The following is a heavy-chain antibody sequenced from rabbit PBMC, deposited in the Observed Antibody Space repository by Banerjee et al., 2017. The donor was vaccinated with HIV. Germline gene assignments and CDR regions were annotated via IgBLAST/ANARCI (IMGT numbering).Heavy chain of an antibody. CDR1: GIDFSSGYD. D-gene: IGHD6-1*01. CDR3: ARASAYADYGYDV. CDR2: IYAGSSGST. Sequence: QEQLVESGGGLVQPGGTLTLTCKASGIDFSSGYDMCWVRQAPGKGLEWIACIYAGSSGSTYYASWAKGRFTISKTSSTTVTLQMTSLTAADTATYFCARASAYADYGYDVWGPGTLVTVS. J-gene: IGHJ6*01. V-gene: IGHV1S45*01.